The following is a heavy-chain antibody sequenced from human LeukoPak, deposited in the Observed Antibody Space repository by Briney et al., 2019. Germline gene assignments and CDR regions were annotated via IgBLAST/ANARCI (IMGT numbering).Heavy chain of an antibody. J-gene: IGHJ5*01. D-gene: IGHD6-25*01. CDR1: GFTFSSYW. CDR3: ARDRGRNWFDS. V-gene: IGHV3-7*04. Sequence: PGGSLRLSCAAPGFTFSSYWMSWVRQAPGKGLEWVANIKEGGSEKYYVDSVKGRFTISRDNAKKSLYLQMNSLRAEDTAVYYCARDRGRNWFDSWGQGTLVTVSS. CDR2: IKEGGSEK.